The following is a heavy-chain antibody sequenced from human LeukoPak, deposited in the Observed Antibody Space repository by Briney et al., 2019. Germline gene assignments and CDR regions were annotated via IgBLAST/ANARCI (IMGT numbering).Heavy chain of an antibody. Sequence: GGSLRLSCAASGFTFSSYWTHWVRQAPGKGLVWVSRINSDGSSTSYADSVKGRFTIPRDNAKNTLYLQMNSLRAEDTAVYHCARRSAAKDAFDIWGQGTMVTVSS. V-gene: IGHV3-74*01. J-gene: IGHJ3*02. CDR3: ARRSAAKDAFDI. D-gene: IGHD6-25*01. CDR1: GFTFSSYW. CDR2: INSDGSST.